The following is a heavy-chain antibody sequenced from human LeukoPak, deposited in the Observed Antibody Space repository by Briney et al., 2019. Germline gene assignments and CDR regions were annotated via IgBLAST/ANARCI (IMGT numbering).Heavy chain of an antibody. Sequence: GGSLRLSCAASGFTFDDYAMHWVRRAPGKGLEWVSGISWNSGSIGYADSVKGRFTISRDNAKNSLYLQMNSLRAEDTALYYCAKGSWIQLWAPLGYWGQGTLVTVSS. J-gene: IGHJ4*02. CDR2: ISWNSGSI. D-gene: IGHD5-18*01. CDR1: GFTFDDYA. CDR3: AKGSWIQLWAPLGY. V-gene: IGHV3-9*01.